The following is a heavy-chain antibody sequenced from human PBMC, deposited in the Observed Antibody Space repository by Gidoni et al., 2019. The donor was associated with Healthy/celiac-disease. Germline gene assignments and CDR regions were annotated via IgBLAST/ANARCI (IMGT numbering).Heavy chain of an antibody. CDR2: IYYSGST. CDR3: ARAEYYYDSSGYYFRAFDI. CDR1: GGSVSSGSYY. J-gene: IGHJ3*02. D-gene: IGHD3-22*01. Sequence: QVQLQESGPGLVKPSETLSLTCTVSGGSVSSGSYYWSWIRQPPGKGLEWIGYIYYSGSTNYNPSLKSRVTISVDTSKNQFSLKLSSVTAADTAVYYCARAEYYYDSSGYYFRAFDIWGQGTMVTVSS. V-gene: IGHV4-61*01.